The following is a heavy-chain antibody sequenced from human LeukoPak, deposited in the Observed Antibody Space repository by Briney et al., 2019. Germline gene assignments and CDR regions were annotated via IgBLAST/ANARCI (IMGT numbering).Heavy chain of an antibody. Sequence: GASVKVSCKASGYTFTSYGISWVRQAPGQGLEWMGWISAYNGNTNYAQKLQGRVTMTTDTSTSTAYMELRSLRSEDTAVYYCARTYYYDSSGDPFDYWGQGTLVTVSS. V-gene: IGHV1-18*01. CDR3: ARTYYYDSSGDPFDY. CDR1: GYTFTSYG. J-gene: IGHJ4*02. CDR2: ISAYNGNT. D-gene: IGHD3-22*01.